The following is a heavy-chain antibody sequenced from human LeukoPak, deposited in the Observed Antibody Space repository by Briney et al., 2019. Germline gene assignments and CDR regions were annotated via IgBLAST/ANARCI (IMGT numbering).Heavy chain of an antibody. CDR2: ISANTGKT. CDR3: ATVAGDRMDY. D-gene: IGHD6-13*01. V-gene: IGHV1-18*01. J-gene: IGHJ4*02. CDR1: GYTFATYG. Sequence: ASVKVSCKASGYTFATYGFCWVRQAPGHGLEWMGWISANTGKTDYARKFQGRVTMTTDTSTSTAYMELRSLRPDDTAVYYCATVAGDRMDYWGQGTLLTVSS.